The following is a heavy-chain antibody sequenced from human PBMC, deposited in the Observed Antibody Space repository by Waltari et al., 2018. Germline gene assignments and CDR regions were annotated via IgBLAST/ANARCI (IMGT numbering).Heavy chain of an antibody. CDR1: GVSFSGYY. V-gene: IGHV4-34*01. CDR3: ARATGRVGEVPDY. CDR2: INHSGST. D-gene: IGHD3-10*01. J-gene: IGHJ4*02. Sequence: QVQLQQWGAGLLKPSETLSLTCAVYGVSFSGYYWSWIRQPPGKGLEWIGEINHSGSTNYNPSLKSRVTISVDTSKNQFSLKLSSVTAADTAVYYCARATGRVGEVPDYWGQGTLVTVSS.